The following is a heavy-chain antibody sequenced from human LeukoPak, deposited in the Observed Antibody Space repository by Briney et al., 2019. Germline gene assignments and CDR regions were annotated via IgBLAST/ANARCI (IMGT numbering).Heavy chain of an antibody. Sequence: ASVKVSCKASGYTFISYGISWVRQAPGQGLEWMGWINGYNGNTDYAQKLQGRVTMTTDTSTSTTYMELRSLRSDDTAVYYCARGGSGWYFDYWGQGTLVTVSS. CDR2: INGYNGNT. CDR1: GYTFISYG. D-gene: IGHD6-19*01. V-gene: IGHV1-18*01. CDR3: ARGGSGWYFDY. J-gene: IGHJ4*02.